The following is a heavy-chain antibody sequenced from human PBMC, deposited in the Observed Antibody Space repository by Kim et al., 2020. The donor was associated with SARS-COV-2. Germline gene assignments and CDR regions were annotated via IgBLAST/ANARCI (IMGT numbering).Heavy chain of an antibody. D-gene: IGHD5-12*01. V-gene: IGHV1-2*05. J-gene: IGHJ6*02. CDR3: VREASPRGFDV. Sequence: ASVKVSCKASGYTFDDYYIHWVRQAPGQGLEWMGRINTDTGVPNYAQKFQGRVTMTRDTSINTAYMELSGLRSDDTVIYYCVREASPRGFDVWGQGTTVTVSS. CDR1: GYTFDDYY. CDR2: INTDTGVP.